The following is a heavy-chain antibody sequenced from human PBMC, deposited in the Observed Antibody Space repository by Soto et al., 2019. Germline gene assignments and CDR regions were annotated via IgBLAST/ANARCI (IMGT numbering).Heavy chain of an antibody. CDR1: GFSLSTRGMC. J-gene: IGHJ6*02. CDR2: NDWDNDK. V-gene: IGHV2-70*01. CDR3: ARAPAGDCKNGLDV. D-gene: IGHD2-21*02. Sequence: SGPTLVNPTQTLTLTCTVSGFSLSTRGMCVSWIRQPPGKALEWLALNDWDNDKYYSTSLRTRLTISKDTSKNQVVLTMTNMAPVDTATYYCARAPAGDCKNGLDVWGQGTTVTVS.